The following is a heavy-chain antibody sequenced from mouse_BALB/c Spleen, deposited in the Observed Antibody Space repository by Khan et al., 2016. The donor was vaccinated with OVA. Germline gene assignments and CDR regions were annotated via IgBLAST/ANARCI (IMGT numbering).Heavy chain of an antibody. CDR3: ARRLPPYYYAMDY. Sequence: QVQLKQSGAELAKPGASVKMSCKASGYTFTNYWMHWVKQRLGRGRDWIVYFIPSIFYTGYNHLFKDKATLTPDKSSSTAYIQLRSLTSEDSAVYYCARRLPPYYYAMDYWGQGTSVTVSS. J-gene: IGHJ4*01. D-gene: IGHD3-2*02. CDR1: GYTFTNYW. V-gene: IGHV1-7*01. CDR2: FIPSIFYT.